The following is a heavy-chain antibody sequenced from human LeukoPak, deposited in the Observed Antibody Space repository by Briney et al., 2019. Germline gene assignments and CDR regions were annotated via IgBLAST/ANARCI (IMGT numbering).Heavy chain of an antibody. J-gene: IGHJ4*02. V-gene: IGHV3-7*03. CDR2: IKQDGSEK. D-gene: IGHD3-9*01. CDR3: AGGTGFIIKD. Sequence: GGSLRLSCAASGFTFSLYWMNWVRRAPGKGLEWVANIKQDGSEKNYVDSVKGRFTISRDNAKNSLYLQMNSLRVEDTAMYYCAGGTGFIIKDWGQGTLVTVSS. CDR1: GFTFSLYW.